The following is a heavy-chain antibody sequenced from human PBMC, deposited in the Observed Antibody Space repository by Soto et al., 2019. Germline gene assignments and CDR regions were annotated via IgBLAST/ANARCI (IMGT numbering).Heavy chain of an antibody. CDR1: GGSISSYY. J-gene: IGHJ5*02. V-gene: IGHV4-59*08. D-gene: IGHD6-13*01. Sequence: PSETLSLTCTVSGGSISSYYWSWIRQPPGKGLEWIGYIYYSGSTNYNPSLKSRVTISVDTSKNQFSLKLSSVTAADTAVYYCARLIAAAGTGDNWFDPWGQGTLVTDSS. CDR3: ARLIAAAGTGDNWFDP. CDR2: IYYSGST.